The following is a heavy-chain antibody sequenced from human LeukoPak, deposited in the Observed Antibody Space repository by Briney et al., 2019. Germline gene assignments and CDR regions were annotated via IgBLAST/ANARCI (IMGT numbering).Heavy chain of an antibody. V-gene: IGHV3-23*01. CDR2: ISGAGT. D-gene: IGHD4-17*01. CDR1: GFTFRNYA. Sequence: GGSLRLSCAASGFTFRNYALTWVRQAPGRGLEWVSSISGAGTYYADSVKGRFSTSRDNNKNRLYLQMSSLRAEDTAVYYCARDPNGNYVGAFDFQRWGQGTLVTVSS. CDR3: ARDPNGNYVGAFDFQR. J-gene: IGHJ1*01.